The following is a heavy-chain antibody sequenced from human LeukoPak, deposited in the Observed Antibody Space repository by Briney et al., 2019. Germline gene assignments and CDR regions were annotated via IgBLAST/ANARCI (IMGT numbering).Heavy chain of an antibody. V-gene: IGHV3-23*01. D-gene: IGHD6-13*01. CDR2: ISNNGGYT. CDR3: AKGEQQLVFYGYFDY. J-gene: IGHJ4*02. CDR1: GFTFSSSA. Sequence: GGSLRLSCAASGFTFSSSAMSWVRQAPGKGLEWVSAISNNGGYTYYADSVQGRFTISRDNSKSTLCLQMNSLRAEDMAVYYCAKGEQQLVFYGYFDYWGQGTLVTVSS.